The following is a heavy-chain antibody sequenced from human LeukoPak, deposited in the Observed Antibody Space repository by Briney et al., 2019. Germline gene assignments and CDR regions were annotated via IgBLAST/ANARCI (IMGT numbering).Heavy chain of an antibody. V-gene: IGHV3-48*01. CDR3: AKGTYYYDSSAFDY. CDR1: GFTFSSYS. D-gene: IGHD3-22*01. J-gene: IGHJ4*02. CDR2: ITSYSSTV. Sequence: PGGSLRLSCAASGFTFSSYSMNWVRQSPGKGLEWVSYITSYSSTVYYADSVKGRFTISRDNAKNSLYLQMNSLRAEDTAVYYCAKGTYYYDSSAFDYWGQGTLVTVSS.